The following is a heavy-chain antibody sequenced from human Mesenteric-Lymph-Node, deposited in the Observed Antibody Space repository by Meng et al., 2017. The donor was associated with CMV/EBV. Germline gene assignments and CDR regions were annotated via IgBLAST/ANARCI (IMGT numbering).Heavy chain of an antibody. D-gene: IGHD6-13*01. Sequence: GESLKISCAASGFTFSSYWMSWVRQAPGKGLEWVANIKQDGSEKYYVDSVKGRFTISRDNAKNSLYLQMNSLRAEDTAVYYCARGGSSWDLYYYYGMDVWGQGTTVTVSS. CDR2: IKQDGSEK. CDR3: ARGGSSWDLYYYYGMDV. CDR1: GFTFSSYW. J-gene: IGHJ6*02. V-gene: IGHV3-7*01.